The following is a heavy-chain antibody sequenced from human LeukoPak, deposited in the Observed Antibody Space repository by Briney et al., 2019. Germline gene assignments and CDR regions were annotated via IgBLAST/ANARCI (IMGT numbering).Heavy chain of an antibody. D-gene: IGHD6-6*01. V-gene: IGHV3-49*03. CDR3: TRHGIIKAARTHYYYGMDV. Sequence: PGGSLRLSCTASGFTFGDYAMSWFRQAPGKGLEWVGFIRSKAYGGTTEYAASVKGRFTISRDDSKNTAYLQMNSLKTEDTAVYYCTRHGIIKAARTHYYYGMDVWGQGTTVTVSS. CDR2: IRSKAYGGTT. CDR1: GFTFGDYA. J-gene: IGHJ6*02.